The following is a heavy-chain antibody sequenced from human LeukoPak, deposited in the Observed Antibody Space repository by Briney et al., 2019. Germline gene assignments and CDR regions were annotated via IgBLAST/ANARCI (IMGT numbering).Heavy chain of an antibody. CDR1: GYTFTSYG. V-gene: IGHV1-18*01. CDR3: ARGIVVVPAAPRLDYYYMDV. CDR2: ISAYNGNT. J-gene: IGHJ6*03. Sequence: GASVKVSCKASGYTFTSYGISWVRQAPGQGLEWMGWISAYNGNTNYAQKLQGRVTMTTDTSTSTAYMELRSLRSDDTAVYYCARGIVVVPAAPRLDYYYMDVWGKGTTVTVSS. D-gene: IGHD2-2*01.